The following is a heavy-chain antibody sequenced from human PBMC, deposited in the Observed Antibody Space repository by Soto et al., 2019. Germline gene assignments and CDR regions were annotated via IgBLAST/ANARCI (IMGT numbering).Heavy chain of an antibody. V-gene: IGHV1-8*01. CDR3: ARAYGSGSYTMYYYYYGMDV. J-gene: IGHJ6*02. CDR2: MNPNSGNT. CDR1: GYTFTSYD. Sequence: GASVKVSCKASGYTFTSYDINWVRQATGQGLEWMGWMNPNSGNTGYAQKFQGRVTMTRNTSISTAYMELSSLRSEDTAVYYCARAYGSGSYTMYYYYYGMDVWGQGTTVTVSS. D-gene: IGHD3-10*01.